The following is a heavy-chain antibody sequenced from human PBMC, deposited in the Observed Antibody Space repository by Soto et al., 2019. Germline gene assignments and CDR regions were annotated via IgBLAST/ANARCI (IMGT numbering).Heavy chain of an antibody. CDR2: ISHDGGAV. V-gene: IGHV3-30*18. D-gene: IGHD6-19*01. CDR1: GFSFSTTG. J-gene: IGHJ5*01. Sequence: QVQLVESGGGVVQPGRSLRLSCAASGFSFSTTGMHWVRQAPGKGLEWVAMISHDGGAVHFADSVKGRFTISRDDSTNTLYLQMNSLRPEDRAVYYCAKDLYSSDWFNFFDSWGQGSLVTVSS. CDR3: AKDLYSSDWFNFFDS.